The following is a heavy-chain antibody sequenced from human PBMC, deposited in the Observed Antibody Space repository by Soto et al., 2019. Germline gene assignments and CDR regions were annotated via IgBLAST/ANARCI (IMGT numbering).Heavy chain of an antibody. CDR2: TYYRSKWYN. D-gene: IGHD1-26*01. V-gene: IGHV6-1*01. Sequence: SQTLSLTCAISGDSVSSNSAARNWIRQSPSRGLEWLGRTYYRSKWYNDYAVSVKSRITINPDTSKNQFSLQLNSVTPEDTAVYYCARGGYSGSYYYYYYMDVWGKGTTVTVSS. CDR3: ARGGYSGSYYYYYYMDV. J-gene: IGHJ6*03. CDR1: GDSVSSNSAA.